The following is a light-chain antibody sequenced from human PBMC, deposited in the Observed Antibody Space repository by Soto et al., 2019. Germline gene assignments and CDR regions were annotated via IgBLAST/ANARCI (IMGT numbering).Light chain of an antibody. CDR2: EVT. CDR3: SSYAGSTFWI. CDR1: GPDVGGYNY. Sequence: QSALTQPASVSGSPGQSITLSCTGSGPDVGGYNYVSWYQQFPGEAPKLLIFEVTNRPSGVSDRFSASKSGNTASLIISGLPAEDEAVYYCSSYAGSTFWIFGGGTKVTVL. J-gene: IGLJ3*02. V-gene: IGLV2-14*01.